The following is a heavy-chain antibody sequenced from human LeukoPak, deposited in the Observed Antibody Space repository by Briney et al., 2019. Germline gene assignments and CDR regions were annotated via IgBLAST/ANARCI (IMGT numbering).Heavy chain of an antibody. D-gene: IGHD3-10*01. V-gene: IGHV3-23*01. J-gene: IGHJ4*02. CDR2: ISGSGGST. CDR1: GYSFISYA. Sequence: GESLKISCKGSGYSFISYAMSWVRQAPGKGLEWVSAISGSGGSTYYADSVKGRFTISRDNSKNTLYLQMNSLRAEDTAVYYCAKEVYYYGSGSSDYWGQGTLVTVSS. CDR3: AKEVYYYGSGSSDY.